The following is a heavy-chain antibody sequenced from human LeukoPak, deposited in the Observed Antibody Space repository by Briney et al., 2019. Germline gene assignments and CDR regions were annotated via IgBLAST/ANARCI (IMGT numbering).Heavy chain of an antibody. CDR3: ASGYSYGYVSDYFDY. J-gene: IGHJ4*02. V-gene: IGHV4-39*01. D-gene: IGHD5-18*01. Sequence: PSETLSLTCTVSGGSISSSSYSWGWIRQPPGKGLEWIGSIYYSGSTYYNPSLKSRVTISVDTSKNQFSLKLSSVTAADTAVYYCASGYSYGYVSDYFDYWGQGTLVTASS. CDR1: GGSISSSSYS. CDR2: IYYSGST.